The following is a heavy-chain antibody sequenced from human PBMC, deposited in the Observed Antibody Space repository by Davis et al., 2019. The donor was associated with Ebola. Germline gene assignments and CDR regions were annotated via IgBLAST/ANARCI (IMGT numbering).Heavy chain of an antibody. CDR1: GFTVSSIY. CDR3: ARGGYCSSTSCYPFDP. J-gene: IGHJ5*02. Sequence: PGGSLRLSCAASGFTVSSIYISWVRHAPRKGLEWVSVIYSGGSTYYADSVKVRFTISRDNSKNTLYLQMNSLRAEDTAVYYCARGGYCSSTSCYPFDPWGQGTLVTVSS. V-gene: IGHV3-53*01. D-gene: IGHD2-2*03. CDR2: IYSGGST.